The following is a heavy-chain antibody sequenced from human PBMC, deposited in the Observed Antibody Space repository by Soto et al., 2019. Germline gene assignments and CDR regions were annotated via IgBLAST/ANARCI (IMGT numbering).Heavy chain of an antibody. D-gene: IGHD6-19*01. CDR2: IYPGDSDT. V-gene: IGHV5-51*01. CDR1: GYSFTSYW. CDR3: ARQTDDSSGWYPIPWAGY. J-gene: IGHJ4*02. Sequence: GESLKISCKGSGYSFTSYWIGWVRQMPGKGLEWMGIIYPGDSDTRYSPSFQGQVTISADKSISTAYLQWSSLKASDTAMYYCARQTDDSSGWYPIPWAGYWGQGTLVTVSS.